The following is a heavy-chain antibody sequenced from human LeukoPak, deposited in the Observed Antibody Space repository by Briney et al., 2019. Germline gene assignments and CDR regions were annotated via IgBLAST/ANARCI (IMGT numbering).Heavy chain of an antibody. J-gene: IGHJ4*02. CDR1: GGSISSYY. Sequence: SETLSLTCTVSGGSISSYYWSWIRQPPGKGLEWIGYIYYSGSTNFNPSLKSRVTISVDTSKNQFSLKLSSVTAADTAVYYCARGVMTGYSSSWHFDYWGQGTLVTVSS. V-gene: IGHV4-59*01. D-gene: IGHD6-13*01. CDR2: IYYSGST. CDR3: ARGVMTGYSSSWHFDY.